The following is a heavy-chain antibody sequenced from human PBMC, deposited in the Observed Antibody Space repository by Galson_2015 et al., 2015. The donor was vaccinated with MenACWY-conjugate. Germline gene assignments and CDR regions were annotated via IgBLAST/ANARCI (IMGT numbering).Heavy chain of an antibody. CDR3: ARIRITMVRGVIPGYYGMDV. CDR2: IYYSGST. D-gene: IGHD3-10*01. Sequence: ETLSLTCTVSGGSISSSSYYWGWIRQPPGKGLEWIGSIYYSGSTYYNPSLKSRVTISVDTSKNQFSLKLSSVTAADTAVYYCARIRITMVRGVIPGYYGMDVWGQGTTVTVSS. V-gene: IGHV4-39*01. CDR1: GGSISSSSYY. J-gene: IGHJ6*02.